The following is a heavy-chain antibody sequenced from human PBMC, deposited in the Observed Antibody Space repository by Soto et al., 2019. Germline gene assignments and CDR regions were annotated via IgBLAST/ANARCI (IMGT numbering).Heavy chain of an antibody. CDR1: GYSISSGYY. V-gene: IGHV4-38-2*02. D-gene: IGHD3-10*01. CDR3: ARDLILWFGEFGYFDY. J-gene: IGHJ4*02. Sequence: SETLSLTCTVSGYSISSGYYWGWIRQPPGKGLEWIGSIYHSGSTYYNPSLKSRVTISVDTSKNQFSLKRSSVTAADTAVYYCARDLILWFGEFGYFDYWGQGTLVTVSS. CDR2: IYHSGST.